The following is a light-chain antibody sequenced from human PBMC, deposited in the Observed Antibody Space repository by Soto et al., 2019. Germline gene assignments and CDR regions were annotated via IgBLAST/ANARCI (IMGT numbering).Light chain of an antibody. V-gene: IGLV2-14*01. CDR3: SSYTSSSTLV. J-gene: IGLJ2*01. CDR1: SSDVGGSNS. CDR2: EVS. Sequence: QSALTQPASVSGSPGQSITISCTGTSSDVGGSNSVSWYLQHPGKAPQLMIYEVSNRPSGVSNRFSGSKSGNTASLTISGLQAEDEADYYCSSYTSSSTLVFGGGTKLTVL.